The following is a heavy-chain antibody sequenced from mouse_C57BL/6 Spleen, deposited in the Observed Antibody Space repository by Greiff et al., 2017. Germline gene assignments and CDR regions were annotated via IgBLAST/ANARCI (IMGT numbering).Heavy chain of an antibody. Sequence: VQLKESGEGLVKPGGSLKLSCAASGFTFSSYAMSWVRQTPEKRLEWVAYISSGGDYIYYADTVKGRFTISRDNARNTLYLQMSSLKSEDTAMYYCTREDYYGNYDYAMDYWGQGTSVTVSS. J-gene: IGHJ4*01. CDR1: GFTFSSYA. D-gene: IGHD2-1*01. CDR3: TREDYYGNYDYAMDY. CDR2: ISSGGDYI. V-gene: IGHV5-9-1*02.